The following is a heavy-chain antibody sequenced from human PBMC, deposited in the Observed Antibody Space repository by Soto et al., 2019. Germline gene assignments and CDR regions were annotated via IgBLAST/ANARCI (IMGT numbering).Heavy chain of an antibody. J-gene: IGHJ4*02. CDR1: GGTFISYA. CDR2: ISPIFSTP. V-gene: IGHV1-69*13. D-gene: IGHD3-10*01. CDR3: ASSFYGSRSYSMRYFDF. Sequence: SVKGSSKTAGGTFISYAISCGRQAPGEKLEWMGVISPIFSTPNYAQTFQGRVTITADESTSTAYMELSSLRSEDTAVYYSASSFYGSRSYSMRYFDFWGQGTLVTVSS.